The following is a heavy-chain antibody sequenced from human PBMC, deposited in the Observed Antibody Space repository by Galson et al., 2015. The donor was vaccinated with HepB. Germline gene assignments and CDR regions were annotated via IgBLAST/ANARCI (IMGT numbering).Heavy chain of an antibody. Sequence: SVKVSCKAPGYTFTSYGISWVRQAPGQGLEWMGWISAYNGNTKYAQKLQGRVTMTTDTSTSTAYMELRSLRSDDTAVYYCARDHGSGSYVWFDPWGQGTLVTVSS. CDR2: ISAYNGNT. CDR1: GYTFTSYG. CDR3: ARDHGSGSYVWFDP. V-gene: IGHV1-18*01. D-gene: IGHD3-10*01. J-gene: IGHJ5*02.